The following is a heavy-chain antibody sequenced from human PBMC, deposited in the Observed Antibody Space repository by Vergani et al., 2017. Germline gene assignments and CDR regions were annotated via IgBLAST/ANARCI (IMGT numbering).Heavy chain of an antibody. Sequence: QVQLQESGPGLVKSSETLSLTCSVSFDSIRNLYCNRIRQPPGKGLEWIGSIHYSKNTNYNHSLKTRVTISVDTSKNQFSLTLTSVTAADTAGYYCASDTHSGQRADRWGQGILVTVTS. CDR2: IHYSKNT. D-gene: IGHD6-19*01. V-gene: IGHV4-59*11. J-gene: IGHJ5*02. CDR3: ASDTHSGQRADR. CDR1: FDSIRNLY.